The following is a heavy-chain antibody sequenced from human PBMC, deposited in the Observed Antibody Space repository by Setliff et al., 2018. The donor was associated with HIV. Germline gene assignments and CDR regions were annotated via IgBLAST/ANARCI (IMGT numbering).Heavy chain of an antibody. CDR3: ARGWFSGYDYEF. Sequence: ASVKVSCKASGYTFSSYDITWVRQATGQGLEWMGWMNPSSGNTAYAQKFQGRVTMTRNNSINTAYMELSNLRSKDTAIYYCARGWFSGYDYEFWGQGTLVTVSS. CDR1: GYTFSSYD. V-gene: IGHV1-8*01. D-gene: IGHD5-12*01. CDR2: MNPSSGNT. J-gene: IGHJ4*02.